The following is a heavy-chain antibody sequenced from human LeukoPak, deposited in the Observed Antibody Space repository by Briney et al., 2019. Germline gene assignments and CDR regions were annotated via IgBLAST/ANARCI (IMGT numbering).Heavy chain of an antibody. CDR1: GFTFSSYW. V-gene: IGHV3-74*01. CDR3: ARDTILYSSGSSAFDI. D-gene: IGHD6-19*01. J-gene: IGHJ3*02. CDR2: INRDGSST. Sequence: GGSLRLSCAASGFTFSSYWMHWVRQAPGKGLVWVSRINRDGSSTSYADSVKGRFTISRDNAKNTLYLQMNSLRAEDTAVYYCARDTILYSSGSSAFDIWGQGTMVAVSS.